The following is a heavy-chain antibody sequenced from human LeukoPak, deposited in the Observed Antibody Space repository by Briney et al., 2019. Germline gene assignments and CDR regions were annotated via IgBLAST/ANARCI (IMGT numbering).Heavy chain of an antibody. V-gene: IGHV4-39*01. CDR1: GGSIRGSSYY. CDR2: IYYSGST. CDR3: ARNSTYYYDRSTYSYFDD. D-gene: IGHD3-22*01. Sequence: SETLSLTCTVSGGSIRGSSYYWGWIRQPPGKGLEWIGSIYYSGSTHYNPSLKSRVTISVDTSKNQLSLKLSSVTAADTAMYYCARNSTYYYDRSTYSYFDDWGQGTLVTVSS. J-gene: IGHJ4*02.